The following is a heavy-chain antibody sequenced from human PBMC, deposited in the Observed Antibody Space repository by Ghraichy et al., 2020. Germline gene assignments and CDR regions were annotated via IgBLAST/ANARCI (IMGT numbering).Heavy chain of an antibody. D-gene: IGHD5-18*01. Sequence: LSLTCTVSGGSIRSYFWSWIRQPPGKGLEWIGYISYSGSTNYNPSLESRVTISADTSKNQFSLILTSVTAADTAVYYCARDGYTYGFDSLGQGTLVTVSS. J-gene: IGHJ4*02. CDR2: ISYSGST. CDR3: ARDGYTYGFDS. V-gene: IGHV4-59*01. CDR1: GGSIRSYF.